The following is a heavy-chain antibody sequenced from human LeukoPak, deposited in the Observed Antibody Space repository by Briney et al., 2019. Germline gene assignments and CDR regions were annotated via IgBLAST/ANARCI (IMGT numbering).Heavy chain of an antibody. Sequence: ASVKVSCKVSGYSLTELSMHWVRQAPGKGLEWMGGYDPEDGETIYAQKFQGRVTMTEDTSTDTAYMELSSLRSEDTAVYYCATSNTVTTGEGFDYWGQGTLVTVSS. V-gene: IGHV1-24*01. CDR2: YDPEDGET. CDR1: GYSLTELS. D-gene: IGHD4-11*01. CDR3: ATSNTVTTGEGFDY. J-gene: IGHJ4*02.